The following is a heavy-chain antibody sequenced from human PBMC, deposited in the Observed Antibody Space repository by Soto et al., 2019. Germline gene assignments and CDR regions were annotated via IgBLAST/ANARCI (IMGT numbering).Heavy chain of an antibody. CDR1: GFTISSRA. J-gene: IGHJ4*02. D-gene: IGHD1-26*01. CDR3: AEDHDSDVWPTLDK. CDR2: ITRNDGRT. Sequence: EVKFLESGGDLVQPGGSLRLSCAASGFTISSRAMSWVRQAPGKGLEWVASITRNDGRTYYADSVKGRFSISRDNCEKTLSLAMHSRGGEVMRMYFRAEDHDSDVWPTLDKWGPGTLVTVS. V-gene: IGHV3-23*01.